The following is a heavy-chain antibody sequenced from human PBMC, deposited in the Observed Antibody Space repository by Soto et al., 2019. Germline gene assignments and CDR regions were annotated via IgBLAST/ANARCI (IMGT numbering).Heavy chain of an antibody. Sequence: EVQLLESGGGLVQPGGSLRLSCAASGFTFSSYAMSWVRQAPGKGLEWVSAISGSGGSTYYADSVKGRFSISRDNSKNTLYLQMNSRRAEDTAVYYCAKMGQNIVVVPAALYFDYWGQGTLVTVSS. CDR1: GFTFSSYA. CDR2: ISGSGGST. J-gene: IGHJ4*02. CDR3: AKMGQNIVVVPAALYFDY. D-gene: IGHD2-2*01. V-gene: IGHV3-23*01.